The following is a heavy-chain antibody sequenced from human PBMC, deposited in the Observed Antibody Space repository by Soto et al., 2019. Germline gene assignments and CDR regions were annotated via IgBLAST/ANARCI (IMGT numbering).Heavy chain of an antibody. CDR3: ARGRMNPVVVAATRPFDY. D-gene: IGHD2-15*01. Sequence: QVQLQKWGAGLLKPSETLSLTCAVYGGSFSGYYWSWIRQPPGKGLEWMVEINHSGSTNYNPSLKSRVTKSVDTSKNQFSLKLSSVTEADTAVYYCARGRMNPVVVAATRPFDYWGQGTLVTVSS. J-gene: IGHJ4*02. CDR2: INHSGST. CDR1: GGSFSGYY. V-gene: IGHV4-34*01.